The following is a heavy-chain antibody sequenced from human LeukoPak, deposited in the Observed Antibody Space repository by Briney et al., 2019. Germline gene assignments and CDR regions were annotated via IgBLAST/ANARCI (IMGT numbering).Heavy chain of an antibody. CDR2: IKQDGSEK. V-gene: IGHV3-7*01. J-gene: IGHJ3*02. CDR1: GFTFSNYW. CDR3: ARDQPIPEAAFDI. Sequence: PGGSLRLSCAASGFTFSNYWMSWVRQAPGKGLEWVANIKQDGSEKYYVDSVKGRFTISRDNAKNSLYLQMNSLRAEDTAMYYCARDQPIPEAAFDIWGQGTMVTVSS.